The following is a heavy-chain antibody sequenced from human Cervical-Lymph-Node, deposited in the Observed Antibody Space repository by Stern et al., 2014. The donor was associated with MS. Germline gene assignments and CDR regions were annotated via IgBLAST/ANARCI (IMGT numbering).Heavy chain of an antibody. CDR3: AREAQLLD. D-gene: IGHD2-21*01. CDR2: IDPKSGDP. CDR1: GYTFTDDS. V-gene: IGHV7-4-1*02. J-gene: IGHJ4*02. Sequence: VQLGGSGSELKKPGASVQVSCKASGYTFTDDSMNWVRQAPGQGLEWMGWIDPKSGDPTYAQALTGRVVFSLDTSVSTAYLQISSLKAEDTAVYYCAREAQLLDWGQGTLVTVSS.